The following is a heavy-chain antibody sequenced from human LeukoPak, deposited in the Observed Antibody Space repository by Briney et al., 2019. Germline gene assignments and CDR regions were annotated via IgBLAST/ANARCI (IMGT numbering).Heavy chain of an antibody. CDR2: ISGSGVST. Sequence: QPGGSLRLSCGASGFTFSSYAMSWVRRAPGKGLEWVSAISGSGVSTYYADSVKGRFTISRDNSKNTLYLQMNSLRAEDTAVYYCAKSLGGGSYDAFDIWGQGTMVTVSS. J-gene: IGHJ3*02. CDR3: AKSLGGGSYDAFDI. V-gene: IGHV3-23*01. D-gene: IGHD2-15*01. CDR1: GFTFSSYA.